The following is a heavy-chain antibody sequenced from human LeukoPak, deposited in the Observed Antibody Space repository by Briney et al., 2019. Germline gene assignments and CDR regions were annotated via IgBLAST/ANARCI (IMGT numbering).Heavy chain of an antibody. CDR1: GFTFSSYS. CDR2: ISSSSSYI. D-gene: IGHD3-10*01. V-gene: IGHV3-21*01. Sequence: GGSLRLSCAASGFTFSSYSMNWVRQAPGKGLEWVSSISSSSSYIYYADSVKGRFTISRDNAKNSLYLQMNSLRAEDTAVYYCARVLWFGDLLDGAFDIWGQGTMVTVSS. J-gene: IGHJ3*02. CDR3: ARVLWFGDLLDGAFDI.